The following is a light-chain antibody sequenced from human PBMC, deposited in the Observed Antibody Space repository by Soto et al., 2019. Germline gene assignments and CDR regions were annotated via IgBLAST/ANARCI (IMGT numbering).Light chain of an antibody. V-gene: IGKV3D-15*01. J-gene: IGKJ4*01. CDR2: GAS. Sequence: EIIMTQAPATLSVSPGERVTLSCRASQSVTSNLDWYQQKPGQAPRLLIYGASTRAPGIPARLSGSGSGTDFTLTISSIQNEDFEVYYCQQRSNWTLTFGGGTKVDI. CDR1: QSVTSN. CDR3: QQRSNWTLT.